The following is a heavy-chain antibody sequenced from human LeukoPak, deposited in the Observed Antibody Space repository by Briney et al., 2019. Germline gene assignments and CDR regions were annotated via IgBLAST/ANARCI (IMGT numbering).Heavy chain of an antibody. J-gene: IGHJ3*02. CDR2: ISAYNGNT. D-gene: IGHD5-18*01. Sequence: GSVRVSCKASGYTFTSYGISWVRQAPGQGLEWMGWISAYNGNTNYAQKLQGRVTMTTDTSTSTAYMELRSLRSDDTAVYYCARGESTWIQLWPMPKSAFDIWGQGTMVTVSS. CDR3: ARGESTWIQLWPMPKSAFDI. CDR1: GYTFTSYG. V-gene: IGHV1-18*01.